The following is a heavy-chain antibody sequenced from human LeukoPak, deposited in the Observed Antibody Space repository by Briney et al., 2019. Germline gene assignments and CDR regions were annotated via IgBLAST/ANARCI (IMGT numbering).Heavy chain of an antibody. CDR1: GGSFSGYY. D-gene: IGHD2-15*01. CDR2: INHSGST. J-gene: IGHJ4*02. V-gene: IGHV4-34*01. CDR3: ARGPKNCSGGSCYLPFDY. Sequence: SETLSLTCAVYGGSFSGYYWSWIRQPPGKGLEWIGEINHSGSTNYNSSLKSRVTISVDTSKNQFSLKLSSVTAADTAVYYCARGPKNCSGGSCYLPFDYWGQGTLVTVSS.